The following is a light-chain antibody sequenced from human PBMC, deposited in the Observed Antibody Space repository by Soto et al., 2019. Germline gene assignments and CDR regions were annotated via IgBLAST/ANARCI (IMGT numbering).Light chain of an antibody. Sequence: LQMTQSPSTLSASVGDRVTITCRASQTITSWLAWYHQKPGKAPKLLIYKASSLESGGPSRFSGSGSGTEFTLTISSLQPEDFATYYCLQYNTYWTFGQGTKVDIK. CDR2: KAS. J-gene: IGKJ1*01. CDR3: LQYNTYWT. V-gene: IGKV1-5*03. CDR1: QTITSW.